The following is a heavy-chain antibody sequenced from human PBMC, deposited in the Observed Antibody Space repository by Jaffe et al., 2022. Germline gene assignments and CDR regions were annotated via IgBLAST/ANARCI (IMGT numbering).Heavy chain of an antibody. CDR2: IYTSGST. CDR3: ARERGIWAAGHDAFDI. Sequence: QVQLQESGPGLVKPSQTLSLTCTVSGGSISSGSYYWSWIRQPAGKGLEWIGRIYTSGSTNYNPSLKSRVTISVDTSKNQFSLKLSSVTAADTAVYYCARERGIWAAGHDAFDIWGQGTMVTVSS. J-gene: IGHJ3*02. V-gene: IGHV4-61*02. D-gene: IGHD2-15*01. CDR1: GGSISSGSYY.